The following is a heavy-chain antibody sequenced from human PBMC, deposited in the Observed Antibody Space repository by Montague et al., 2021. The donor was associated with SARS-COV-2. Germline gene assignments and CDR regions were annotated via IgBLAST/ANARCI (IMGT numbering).Heavy chain of an antibody. CDR1: GGSISNYY. D-gene: IGHD6-19*01. V-gene: IGHV4-4*07. Sequence: SETLSLTCTVSGGSISNYYWTWIRQPAGKGLEWIGRLYTGGSTTYNPSLKSRVTMSVDTSKNQFSLNVTSVTAADTAIYYCACVSGYSSGWRYHYVMDVWGQGTTVTVSS. J-gene: IGHJ6*02. CDR3: ACVSGYSSGWRYHYVMDV. CDR2: LYTGGST.